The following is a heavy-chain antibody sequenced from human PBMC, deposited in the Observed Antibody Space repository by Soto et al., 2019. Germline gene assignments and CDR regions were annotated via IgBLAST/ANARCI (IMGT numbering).Heavy chain of an antibody. CDR2: SYHSGST. D-gene: IGHD4-17*01. J-gene: IGHJ6*02. CDR3: ARHLMTTVTTYYYYGMDV. CDR1: SGSISSSNW. Sequence: SETLSPTCAVSSGSISSSNWWCWVRQPPGKGLEKIEESYHSGSTNYNASLKSRVTMSVDTSKNQFSLKLSSVTAADTAVYYWARHLMTTVTTYYYYGMDVWGQGTTVTVSS. V-gene: IGHV4-4*02.